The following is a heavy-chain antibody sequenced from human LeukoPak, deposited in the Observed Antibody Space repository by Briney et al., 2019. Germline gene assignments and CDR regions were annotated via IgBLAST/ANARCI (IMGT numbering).Heavy chain of an antibody. CDR3: ARDTLNGPFVISLDY. J-gene: IGHJ4*02. V-gene: IGHV3-48*03. Sequence: PGGSLRLSCAASGFSFSSYEMNWVRQAPGKGPEWVSHISSDGHVGRYVDSVRGRFTMSRDNAKNLLFLQMNGLRAEDTAVYYCARDTLNGPFVISLDYWGQGALVTVSS. CDR2: ISSDGHVG. D-gene: IGHD3-9*01. CDR1: GFSFSSYE.